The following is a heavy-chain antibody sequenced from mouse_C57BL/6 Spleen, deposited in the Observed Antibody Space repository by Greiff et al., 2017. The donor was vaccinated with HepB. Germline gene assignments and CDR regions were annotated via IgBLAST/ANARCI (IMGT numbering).Heavy chain of an antibody. CDR3: ARTGWEYYAMDY. D-gene: IGHD4-1*01. CDR1: GYTFTSYW. CDR2: IYPSDSET. Sequence: QVHVKQPGAELVRPGSSVKLSCKASGYTFTSYWMDWVKQRPGQGLEWIGNIYPSDSETHYNQKFKDKATLTVDKSSSTAYMQLSSLTSEDSAVYYCARTGWEYYAMDYWGQGTSVTVSS. J-gene: IGHJ4*01. V-gene: IGHV1-61*01.